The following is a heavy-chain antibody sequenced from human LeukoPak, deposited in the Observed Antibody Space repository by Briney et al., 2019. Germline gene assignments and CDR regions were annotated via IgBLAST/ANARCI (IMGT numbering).Heavy chain of an antibody. J-gene: IGHJ4*02. Sequence: SVKVSCKASGGAFSSYAISWVRQAPGQGLEWMGRVIPILGIANYAQKFQGRVTITADKSTSTAYMELSSLRSEDTAVYYCARGLAARRRYFDYWGQGTLVTVSS. CDR1: GGAFSSYA. CDR3: ARGLAARRRYFDY. V-gene: IGHV1-69*04. CDR2: VIPILGIA. D-gene: IGHD6-6*01.